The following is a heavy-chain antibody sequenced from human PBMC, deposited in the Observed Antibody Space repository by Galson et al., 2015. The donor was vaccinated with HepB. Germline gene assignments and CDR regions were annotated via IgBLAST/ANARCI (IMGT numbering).Heavy chain of an antibody. D-gene: IGHD3-10*01. CDR3: ARTLNYFGSESYPWYYFDY. Sequence: GLEWMGWLNPKSGDTNYAQKFQGRVTMTSDTSISTAYMELSRLRSDDTAVYFCARTLNYFGSESYPWYYFDYWGQGALVAVSS. CDR2: LNPKSGDT. J-gene: IGHJ4*02. V-gene: IGHV1-2*02.